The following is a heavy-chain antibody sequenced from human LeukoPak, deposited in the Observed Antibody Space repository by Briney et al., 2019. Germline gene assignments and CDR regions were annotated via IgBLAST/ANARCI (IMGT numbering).Heavy chain of an antibody. Sequence: PSETLSLTCSVSDDSITMYYWTWIRQPPGKGLEWIGYVDHTGSTNFNPSLNGRVSISRDTTKNLFSLKLSSVTAADTAVFYCARRLKYSSSWYRDSNNWFDPWGQGTLVTVSS. D-gene: IGHD6-13*01. V-gene: IGHV4-59*12. J-gene: IGHJ5*02. CDR3: ARRLKYSSSWYRDSNNWFDP. CDR2: VDHTGST. CDR1: DDSITMYY.